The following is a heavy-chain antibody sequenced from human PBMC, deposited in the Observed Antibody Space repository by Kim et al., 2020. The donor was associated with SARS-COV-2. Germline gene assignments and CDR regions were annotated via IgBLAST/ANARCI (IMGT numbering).Heavy chain of an antibody. D-gene: IGHD2-8*01. Sequence: GGSLRLSCAASGFTFTNAWMSWVRQAPGKGLEWVGGIKSKTDGETTGYAAPVKGRFTISRDDSKKTLYLQMDSLKTEDTALYYCNNVYRDYWGQGTLVTVSS. V-gene: IGHV3-15*01. J-gene: IGHJ4*02. CDR3: NNVYRDY. CDR1: GFTFTNAW. CDR2: IKSKTDGETT.